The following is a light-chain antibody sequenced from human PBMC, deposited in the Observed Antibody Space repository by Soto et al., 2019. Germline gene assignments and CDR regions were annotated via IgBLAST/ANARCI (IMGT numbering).Light chain of an antibody. J-gene: IGKJ5*01. Sequence: EIVLTQSPGTLSLSPGERATLSCRASQSVTTNYLAWYQQKPGQAPRLLIYGASTRATGIPDRFSGSGSGTDFTLTISRLEPEDCATYYCQQLNSYPLFTFGQGTRLEIK. CDR3: QQLNSYPLFT. CDR1: QSVTTNY. V-gene: IGKV3-20*01. CDR2: GAS.